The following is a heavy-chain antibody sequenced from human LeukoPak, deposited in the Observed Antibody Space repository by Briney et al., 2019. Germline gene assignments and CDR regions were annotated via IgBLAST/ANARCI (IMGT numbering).Heavy chain of an antibody. Sequence: PSETLSLTCTVSGYSISSGYYWGWIRQPPGKGLEWIGSIYHSGSTYYNPSLKSRVTISVDTSKNQFSLKLSSVTAADTAVYYCARGGPRRGVPDYYGMDVWGQGTTVTVSS. CDR1: GYSISSGYY. D-gene: IGHD3-10*01. CDR3: ARGGPRRGVPDYYGMDV. CDR2: IYHSGST. J-gene: IGHJ6*02. V-gene: IGHV4-38-2*02.